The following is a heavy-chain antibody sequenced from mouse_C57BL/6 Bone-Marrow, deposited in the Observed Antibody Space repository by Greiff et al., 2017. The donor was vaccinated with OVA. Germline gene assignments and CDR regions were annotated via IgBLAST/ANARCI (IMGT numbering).Heavy chain of an antibody. V-gene: IGHV2-2*01. Sequence: VKLVESGPGLVQPSQSLSITCTVSGFSLTSYGVHWVRQSPGKGLEWLGVIWSGGSTDYNAAFITRLSISKDNSKRQVFFKMNRLQADDTAIYYCARVDYGSSYAYFDVWGTGTTVTVSS. CDR1: GFSLTSYG. CDR2: IWSGGST. J-gene: IGHJ1*03. D-gene: IGHD1-1*01. CDR3: ARVDYGSSYAYFDV.